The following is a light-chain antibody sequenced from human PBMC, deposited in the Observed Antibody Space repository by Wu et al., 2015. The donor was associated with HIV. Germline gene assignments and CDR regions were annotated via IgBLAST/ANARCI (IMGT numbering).Light chain of an antibody. V-gene: IGKV1-39*01. Sequence: DIQMTQSPSSLSASIGDRVTITCRASQNITNFLTWYQQKPGKAPYLLIYAASSLQSGVPSRFGGSGSGTDFTLTITSLQPEDFATYFCQQSFHTPLTFGGGTKVEIK. CDR2: AAS. CDR3: QQSFHTPLT. CDR1: QNITNF. J-gene: IGKJ4*01.